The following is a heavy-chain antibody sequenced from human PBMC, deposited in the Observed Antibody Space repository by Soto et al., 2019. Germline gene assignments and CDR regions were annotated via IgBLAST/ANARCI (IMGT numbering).Heavy chain of an antibody. J-gene: IGHJ6*02. CDR2: ISTTSTYI. V-gene: IGHV3-21*01. CDR1: GFTFSGDS. Sequence: GSLILSCAASGFTFSGDSMNWVRQAPGKGLEWVSSISTTSTYIYYADSVKGRFTISRDNAKNSLHLQMDSLRAEDTAVYYCTRDYVMDVWGQGTTVTVSS. CDR3: TRDYVMDV.